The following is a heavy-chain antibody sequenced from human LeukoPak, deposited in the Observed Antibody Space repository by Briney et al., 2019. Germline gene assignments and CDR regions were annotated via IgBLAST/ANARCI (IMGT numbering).Heavy chain of an antibody. D-gene: IGHD6-6*01. V-gene: IGHV3-66*02. Sequence: GGSLRLSCAASGFTVSSNYMGWVRQAPGKGLEWVSVIYSGGSTYYADSVKGRFTISRDNSTNTLYLQMNSLRAEDTAVYYCARESEGSSLAFDYWGQGTLVTVSS. CDR3: ARESEGSSLAFDY. CDR1: GFTVSSNY. J-gene: IGHJ4*02. CDR2: IYSGGST.